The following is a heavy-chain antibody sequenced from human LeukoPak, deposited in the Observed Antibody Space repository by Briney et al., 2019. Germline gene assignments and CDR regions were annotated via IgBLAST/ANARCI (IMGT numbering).Heavy chain of an antibody. D-gene: IGHD1-26*01. CDR2: MSEDGSKI. V-gene: IGHV3-7*01. CDR3: ARGLYSGSQRGYYY. CDR1: GFRLSGYW. J-gene: IGHJ4*02. Sequence: GGSLRLSCAGSGFRLSGYWMSWVRQTPGKGLEWVANMSEDGSKIYYVDSVEGRFTISRDNFRNSLYLQMNSLRAEDTAVYYCARGLYSGSQRGYYYWGQGSLVTVSS.